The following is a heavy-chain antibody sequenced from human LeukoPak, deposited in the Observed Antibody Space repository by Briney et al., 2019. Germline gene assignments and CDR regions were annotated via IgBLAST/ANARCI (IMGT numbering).Heavy chain of an antibody. V-gene: IGHV3-23*01. CDR3: VKEGEVVITHRFDS. CDR1: GFTFSSYA. D-gene: IGHD3-22*01. J-gene: IGHJ4*02. CDR2: ISGSSSSS. Sequence: EGSLRLSCAASGFTFSSYAMTWVRQAPGKGLEWVSGISGSSSSSYYADSVKGRFTISRDYSNNTVYLQMNSLRAEDTAVYYCVKEGEVVITHRFDSWGQGTLVTVSS.